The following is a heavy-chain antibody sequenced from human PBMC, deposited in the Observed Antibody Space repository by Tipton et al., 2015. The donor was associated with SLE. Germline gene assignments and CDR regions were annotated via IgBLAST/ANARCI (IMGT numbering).Heavy chain of an antibody. CDR3: ARRPDDYGDYVPFDY. D-gene: IGHD4-17*01. CDR1: GYSFTTYW. Sequence: VQLVQSGAEVKKPGESLKISCKVSGYSFTTYWIGWVRQMPGKGLEWMGIIYPGYSDTRYSPSFQGQVAISADKSISTAYLQWNSLKASDTAIYYCARRPDDYGDYVPFDYWGQGTLVTVSS. V-gene: IGHV5-51*01. J-gene: IGHJ4*02. CDR2: IYPGYSDT.